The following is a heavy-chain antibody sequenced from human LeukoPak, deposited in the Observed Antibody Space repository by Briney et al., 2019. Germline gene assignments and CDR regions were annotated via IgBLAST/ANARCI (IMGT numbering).Heavy chain of an antibody. Sequence: ASVTVSFKPSGYTFNTYGITWVRQAAGQGLEWMGWISPYNGNTNYAQKFQGRVTITTDTSTITDYMELRSLRSDDTAVYYCARGPHERSGYPDDWGQGTLFTVSS. CDR1: GYTFNTYG. J-gene: IGHJ4*02. CDR3: ARGPHERSGYPDD. V-gene: IGHV1-18*01. D-gene: IGHD3-22*01. CDR2: ISPYNGNT.